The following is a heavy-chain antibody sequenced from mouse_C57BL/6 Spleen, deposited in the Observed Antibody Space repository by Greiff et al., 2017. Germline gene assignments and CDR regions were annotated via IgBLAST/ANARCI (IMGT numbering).Heavy chain of an antibody. CDR2: ISYDGSN. V-gene: IGHV3-6*01. CDR3: AKYYGSSYGYAKDY. CDR1: GYSITSGYY. Sequence: EVQLVESGPGLVKPSQSLSLTCSVTGYSITSGYYWNWIRQFPGNKLEWMGYISYDGSNNYNPSLKNRISITRDTSKNQFFLKLNSVTTEDTATYYCAKYYGSSYGYAKDYWGQGTSVTVSS. J-gene: IGHJ4*01. D-gene: IGHD1-1*01.